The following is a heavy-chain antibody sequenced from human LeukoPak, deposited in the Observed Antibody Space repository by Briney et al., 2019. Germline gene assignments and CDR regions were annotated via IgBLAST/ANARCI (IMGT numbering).Heavy chain of an antibody. CDR3: AKDMGGYSHGYST. D-gene: IGHD5-18*01. CDR2: ISGSGGST. V-gene: IGHV3-23*01. J-gene: IGHJ4*02. CDR1: GFTFSSYA. Sequence: GGSLRLSCAASGFTFSSYAMSWVRHAPGKGLEWVSAISGSGGSTYYADSVKGRFTISRDNSKNTLYLQMNSLRAEDTAVYYCAKDMGGYSHGYSTWGQGTLVTVSS.